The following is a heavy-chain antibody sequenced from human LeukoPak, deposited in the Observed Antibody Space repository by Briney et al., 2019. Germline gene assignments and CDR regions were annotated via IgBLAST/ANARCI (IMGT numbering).Heavy chain of an antibody. J-gene: IGHJ4*02. CDR3: ARGEYSSGWPFDY. CDR2: ISYDGSNK. V-gene: IGHV3-30-3*01. D-gene: IGHD6-19*01. CDR1: GFTFSNYA. Sequence: GGSLRLSCAASGFTFSNYAIHWVRQAPGKGLEWVAVISYDGSNKYYADSVKGRFTISRENSKNTLYLQMNTLRAEDRAVYYCARGEYSSGWPFDYWGQGTLVTVSS.